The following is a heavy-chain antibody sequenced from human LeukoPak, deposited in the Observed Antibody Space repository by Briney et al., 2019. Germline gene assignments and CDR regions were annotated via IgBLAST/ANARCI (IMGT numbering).Heavy chain of an antibody. CDR3: ARGDSSSHFDY. CDR2: IYHSGGT. CDR1: GGSISSNIW. Sequence: PSRTLSLTCAVSGGSISSNIWWSWVRQPPGKGLEWIGEIYHSGGTNYNPSLKSRVTMSVDKSKNQFSLKLSSVTAADTAVYYCARGDSSSHFDYWGQGTLVTVSS. V-gene: IGHV4-4*02. J-gene: IGHJ4*02. D-gene: IGHD6-6*01.